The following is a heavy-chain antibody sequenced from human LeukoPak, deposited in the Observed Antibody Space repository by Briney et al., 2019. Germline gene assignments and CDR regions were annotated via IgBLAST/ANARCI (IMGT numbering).Heavy chain of an antibody. J-gene: IGHJ6*03. CDR1: GGSISSSRDY. Sequence: SETLSLTCTLSGGSISSSRDYCRWIRPPPGKRLEWIGSISYSGRPFHNPSLKSRVTISVDTSKNQFSLKLSSVTAADTAVYYCARHLPTSPFSSYYMDVWGKGTTVTASS. CDR3: ARHLPTSPFSSYYMDV. CDR2: ISYSGRP. V-gene: IGHV4-39*01. D-gene: IGHD2-2*01.